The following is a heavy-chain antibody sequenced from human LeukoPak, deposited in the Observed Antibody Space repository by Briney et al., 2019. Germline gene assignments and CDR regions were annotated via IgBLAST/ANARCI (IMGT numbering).Heavy chain of an antibody. CDR2: IIPIFGTA. D-gene: IGHD3-22*01. CDR1: GGTFSSYA. CDR3: ARVKSYYYDSSGSHSAFDI. Sequence: SVKVSCKASGGTFSSYAISWVRQAPGQGLEWMGGIIPIFGTANYAQKFQGRVTITADESTSTACMELSSLRSEDTAVYYCARVKSYYYDSSGSHSAFDIWGQGTMVTVSS. J-gene: IGHJ3*02. V-gene: IGHV1-69*13.